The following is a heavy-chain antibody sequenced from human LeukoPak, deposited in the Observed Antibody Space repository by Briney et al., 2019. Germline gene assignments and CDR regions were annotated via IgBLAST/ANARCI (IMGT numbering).Heavy chain of an antibody. J-gene: IGHJ6*02. CDR1: GGTFSSYA. Sequence: SVKVSRKASGGTFSSYAISWVRQAPGQGLEWMGGIIPIFGTANYAQKFQGRVTITADESTSTAYMELSSLRSEDTAVYYCARDRYGYSSSCYYGMDVWGQGTTVTVSS. V-gene: IGHV1-69*13. CDR3: ARDRYGYSSSCYYGMDV. CDR2: IIPIFGTA. D-gene: IGHD6-13*01.